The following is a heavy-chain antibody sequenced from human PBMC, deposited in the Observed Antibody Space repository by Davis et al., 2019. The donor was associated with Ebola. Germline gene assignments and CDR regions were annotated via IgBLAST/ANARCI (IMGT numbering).Heavy chain of an antibody. Sequence: PGGSLRLSCAASGFTFSSYGMHWVRQAPGKGLEWVAVISYDGSNKYYADSVKGRFTISRDNSKNTLYLQMNSLRAEDTAVYYCAKTGVVPAAMRGYGVDVWGKGTTVTVSS. CDR1: GFTFSSYG. V-gene: IGHV3-30*18. J-gene: IGHJ6*04. CDR3: AKTGVVPAAMRGYGVDV. D-gene: IGHD2-2*01. CDR2: ISYDGSNK.